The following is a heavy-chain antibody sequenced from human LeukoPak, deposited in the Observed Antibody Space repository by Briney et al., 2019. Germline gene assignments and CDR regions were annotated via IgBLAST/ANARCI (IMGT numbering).Heavy chain of an antibody. CDR3: ARLIDYGESGYFQH. D-gene: IGHD4-17*01. CDR1: GYIFSNYW. Sequence: GESLKISCKGSGYIFSNYWITWVRQMPGKGLEWMGIIYPGDSQTRYRPPFQGQVTIPVDRSIRTAYLQWSSLKASDTAMYYCARLIDYGESGYFQHWGQGTLVTVSS. CDR2: IYPGDSQT. J-gene: IGHJ1*01. V-gene: IGHV5-51*01.